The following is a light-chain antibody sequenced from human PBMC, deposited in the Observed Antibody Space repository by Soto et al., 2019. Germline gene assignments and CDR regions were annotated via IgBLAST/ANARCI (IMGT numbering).Light chain of an antibody. CDR1: QIISTW. J-gene: IGKJ1*01. CDR2: SAS. CDR3: QQYNSYSTFGPAT. V-gene: IGKV1-5*03. Sequence: DIQMTQSPSTLSASVRDRVTITCRASQIISTWLAWYQQKPGKAPKLLIYSASDLESGVPSRFSGSGFGTEFTLTITSLQPDDFATYYCQQYNSYSTFGPATFGQGTKVDIK.